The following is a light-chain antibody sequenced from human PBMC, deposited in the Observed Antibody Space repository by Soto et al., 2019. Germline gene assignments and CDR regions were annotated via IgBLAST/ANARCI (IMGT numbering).Light chain of an antibody. CDR1: QSISSW. Sequence: DIQMTQSPSTLSASVGDRVTITCRASQSISSWLAWYQQKPGKAPKLLIYDASILESGVPSRFSGSGSGTELALTISSLQPDDLATYYCQQYNSYPWTFGQGTKVEIK. CDR2: DAS. V-gene: IGKV1-5*01. J-gene: IGKJ1*01. CDR3: QQYNSYPWT.